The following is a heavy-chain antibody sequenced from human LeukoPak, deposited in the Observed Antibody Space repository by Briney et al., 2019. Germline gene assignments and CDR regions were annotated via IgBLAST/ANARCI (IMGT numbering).Heavy chain of an antibody. V-gene: IGHV1-2*02. CDR2: INPNSGGT. CDR3: ARGVVYYRIDY. CDR1: GDPFTDYY. D-gene: IGHD1-14*01. Sequence: ASVKVSCKASGDPFTDYYVHWVRQAPGQGLEWMGWINPNSGGTNYAQKFQGRVTMTRDTSISTAYMELSGLRSDDTGVYYCARGVVYYRIDYWGQGTLVTVSS. J-gene: IGHJ4*02.